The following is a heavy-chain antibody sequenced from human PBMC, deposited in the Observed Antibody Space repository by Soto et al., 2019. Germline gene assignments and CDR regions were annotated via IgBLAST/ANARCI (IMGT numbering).Heavy chain of an antibody. CDR2: ISKNESPI. V-gene: IGHV3-48*02. CDR1: GFPFSSYD. D-gene: IGHD5-18*01. Sequence: EEQLVESGGALVQPGSSLRLSCATSGFPFSSYDMSWVRQAPGKGLEWISYISKNESPIYYAGSVKGRFTISRDNAKNSVYLEMNSLREEDTAVYYCARGFSYASLGYWGQGTLVTVSS. J-gene: IGHJ4*02. CDR3: ARGFSYASLGY.